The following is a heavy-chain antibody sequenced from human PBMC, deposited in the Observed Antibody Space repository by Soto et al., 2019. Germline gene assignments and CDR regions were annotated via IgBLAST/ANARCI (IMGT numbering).Heavy chain of an antibody. CDR3: AKDHCSSTSCPNYYYYYGMDV. CDR1: GFTFSSYA. D-gene: IGHD2-2*01. J-gene: IGHJ6*02. CDR2: ISGSGGST. V-gene: IGHV3-23*01. Sequence: GESLKISCAASGFTFSSYAMSWVRQAPGKGLEWVSAISGSGGSTYYADSVKGRFTISRDNSKNTLYLQMNSLRAEDTAVYYCAKDHCSSTSCPNYYYYYGMDVWGQGTTVTVSS.